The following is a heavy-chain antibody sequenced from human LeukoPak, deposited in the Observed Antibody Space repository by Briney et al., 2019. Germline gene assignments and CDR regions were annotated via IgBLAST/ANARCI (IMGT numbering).Heavy chain of an antibody. J-gene: IGHJ4*02. CDR2: INHSGST. CDR1: GGSFSGYY. D-gene: IGHD3-22*01. V-gene: IGHV4-34*01. CDR3: ARVVTYYYDSSGYYYIDY. Sequence: PSETLSLTCAVYGGSFSGYYWSWIRQPPGKGLEWIGEINHSGSTNYNPSLKSRVTISVDTSKNQFSLKLSSVTAADTAVYYYARVVTYYYDSSGYYYIDYWGQGTLVTVSS.